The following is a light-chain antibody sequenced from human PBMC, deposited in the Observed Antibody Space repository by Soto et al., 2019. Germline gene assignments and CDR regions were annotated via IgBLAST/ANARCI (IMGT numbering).Light chain of an antibody. J-gene: IGKJ5*01. CDR3: QHYGSSPIT. Sequence: EIVLTQSPGTLSLSPGERATLSCRASQSVSSRSLAWYKQKPGQAPRLFIYAASTRATGIPDRFTGSGSGTDFTLTISRLEPEDFAVYSCQHYGSSPITFGQGTRLEIK. CDR1: QSVSSRS. CDR2: AAS. V-gene: IGKV3-20*01.